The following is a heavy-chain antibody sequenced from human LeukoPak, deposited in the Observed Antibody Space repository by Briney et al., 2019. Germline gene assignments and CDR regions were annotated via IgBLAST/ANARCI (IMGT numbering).Heavy chain of an antibody. CDR2: ISDSGGNT. V-gene: IGHV3-23*01. D-gene: IGHD6-19*01. Sequence: QPGGSLRLSCAASGFTFSSYAMSWVRQAPGKGLEWVSTISDSGGNTYYADSVKGRFTISRDNSQNTLYLQMNSLRAEDTAVYYCAKVWASMISSGTPWGQGTLVTVSS. CDR3: AKVWASMISSGTP. J-gene: IGHJ5*02. CDR1: GFTFSSYA.